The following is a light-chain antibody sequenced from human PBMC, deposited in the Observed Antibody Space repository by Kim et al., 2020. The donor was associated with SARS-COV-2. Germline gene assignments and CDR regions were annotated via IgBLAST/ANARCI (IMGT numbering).Light chain of an antibody. Sequence: VARGQTAGITCGGNKFGTKNVHWFQKKPGQAPVLVICGDSNRPSGIPERFSGSNSGNTATLTISRAQPGDEADYYCQVWDSSTGVFGGGTQLTVL. CDR1: KFGTKN. CDR2: GDS. V-gene: IGLV3-9*01. J-gene: IGLJ3*02. CDR3: QVWDSSTGV.